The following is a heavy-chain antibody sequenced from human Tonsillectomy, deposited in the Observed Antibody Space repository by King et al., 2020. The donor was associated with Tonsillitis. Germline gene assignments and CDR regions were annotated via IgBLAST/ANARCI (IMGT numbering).Heavy chain of an antibody. D-gene: IGHD4-17*01. CDR3: AKVRVLSFDAFDI. CDR2: ISWNSGSI. V-gene: IGHV3-9*01. Sequence: VQLVESGGGLVQPGRSLRLSCAASGFTFDDYAMHWVRQAPGKGLEWVSGISWNSGSIGYADSVKGRFTISRDNAKNSLYLQMNSLRAEDTALYYCAKVRVLSFDAFDIWGQGTMVTVSS. CDR1: GFTFDDYA. J-gene: IGHJ3*02.